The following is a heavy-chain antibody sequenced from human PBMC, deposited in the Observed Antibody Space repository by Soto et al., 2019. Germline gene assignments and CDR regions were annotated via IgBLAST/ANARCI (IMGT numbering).Heavy chain of an antibody. CDR1: GYTFTTYG. Sequence: ASVKVSCKASGYTFTTYGISWVRQAPGQGLEWMGWISADNGNTKYSQNLQGRVTMTTDTSTSTAYMELSSLRSEDTAVYYCARGPLVPAAIPDDYWGQGTLVTVSS. CDR3: ARGPLVPAAIPDDY. D-gene: IGHD2-2*01. V-gene: IGHV1-18*01. CDR2: ISADNGNT. J-gene: IGHJ4*02.